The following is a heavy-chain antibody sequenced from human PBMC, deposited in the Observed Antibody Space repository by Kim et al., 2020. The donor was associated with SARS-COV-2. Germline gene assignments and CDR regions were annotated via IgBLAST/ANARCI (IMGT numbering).Heavy chain of an antibody. D-gene: IGHD6-6*01. Sequence: GGSLRLSCAASGFTFSSCAMSWVRQAPGKGLEWVSSIGFAGGTYYTDSVKGRFTISRDNSKNTLFLQMNSLGAEDTAVYYCARSTIAGRYFDYWGQGTLVTVSS. CDR2: IGFAGGT. CDR3: ARSTIAGRYFDY. V-gene: IGHV3-23*01. J-gene: IGHJ4*02. CDR1: GFTFSSCA.